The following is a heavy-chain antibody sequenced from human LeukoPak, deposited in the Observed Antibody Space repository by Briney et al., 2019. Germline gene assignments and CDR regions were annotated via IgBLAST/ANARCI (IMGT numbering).Heavy chain of an antibody. CDR3: ARVHGGIVVVPAAQTPAAFDI. CDR2: IYHSGST. D-gene: IGHD2-2*01. CDR1: GGSISSSNW. J-gene: IGHJ3*02. Sequence: SGTLSLTCAVSGGSISSSNWWSWVRQPPGKGLEWIGEIYHSGSTNYNPSLKSRVTISVDRSKNQFSLKLSSVTAADTAVYYCARVHGGIVVVPAAQTPAAFDIWGQGTMVTVSS. V-gene: IGHV4-4*02.